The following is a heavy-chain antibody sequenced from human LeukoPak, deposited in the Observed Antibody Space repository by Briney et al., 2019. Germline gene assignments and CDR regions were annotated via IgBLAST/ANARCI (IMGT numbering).Heavy chain of an antibody. CDR1: GYSISSGYY. Sequence: SETLSLTCTVSGYSISSGYYWGWIRPPPGKGLEGIGSIYHSGSTYYNPSLKSRVTISVDTSKNQFSLKLSSVTAADTAVYYCARATYDSSGYYYVFDYWGQGTLVTVSS. J-gene: IGHJ4*02. CDR3: ARATYDSSGYYYVFDY. V-gene: IGHV4-38-2*02. D-gene: IGHD3-22*01. CDR2: IYHSGST.